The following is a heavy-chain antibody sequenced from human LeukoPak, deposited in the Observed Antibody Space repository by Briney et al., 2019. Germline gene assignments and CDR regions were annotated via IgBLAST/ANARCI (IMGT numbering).Heavy chain of an antibody. CDR1: GFTFSSYA. CDR2: ISGSGGST. D-gene: IGHD1-1*01. CDR3: AKLEGPLPLYYMDV. J-gene: IGHJ6*03. Sequence: GGSLRLSCAASGFTFSSYAMSWVRQAPGKGLEWVSAISGSGGSTYYADSVKGRFTISRDNSKSTLYLQMNSLRAEDTAVYYCAKLEGPLPLYYMDVWGKGTTVTVSS. V-gene: IGHV3-23*01.